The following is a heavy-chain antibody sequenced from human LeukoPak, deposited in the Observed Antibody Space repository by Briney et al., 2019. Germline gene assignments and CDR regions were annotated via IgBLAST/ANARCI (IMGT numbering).Heavy chain of an antibody. V-gene: IGHV1-8*02. J-gene: IGHJ3*02. D-gene: IGHD2-15*01. CDR1: GYTFTGYY. CDR2: MNPNSGNT. Sequence: ASVKVSCKASGYTFTGYYMHWVRQAPGQGLEWMGWMNPNSGNTGYAQKFQGRVTMTRNTSISTAYMELSSLRSEDTAVYYCARGLLLRAFDIWGQGTMVTVSS. CDR3: ARGLLLRAFDI.